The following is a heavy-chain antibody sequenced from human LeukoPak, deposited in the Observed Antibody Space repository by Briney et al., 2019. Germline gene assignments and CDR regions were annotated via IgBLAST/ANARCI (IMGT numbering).Heavy chain of an antibody. D-gene: IGHD3-10*01. CDR1: GGSFSGYY. CDR3: ARGPHGSGSARDYYYYGMDV. J-gene: IGHJ6*04. V-gene: IGHV4-34*01. CDR2: INHSGST. Sequence: SETLSLTCAVYGGSFSGYYWSWIRQPPGKGLEWIGEINHSGSTNYNPSLTSRVTISVDTSKNQFSLKLSSVTAADTAVYYCARGPHGSGSARDYYYYGMDVWGKGTTVTVSS.